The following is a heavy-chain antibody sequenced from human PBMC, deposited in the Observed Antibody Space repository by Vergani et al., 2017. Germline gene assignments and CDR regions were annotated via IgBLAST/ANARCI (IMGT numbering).Heavy chain of an antibody. V-gene: IGHV3-21*01. D-gene: IGHD2-2*01. J-gene: IGHJ5*02. CDR3: ARMYQLLSAWFDP. CDR1: GFTFSSYS. CDR2: ISSSSSYI. Sequence: EVQLVESGGGLVKPGGSLRLSCAASGFTFSSYSMNWVRQAPGKGLEWVSSISSSSSYIYYADSVKGRFTISRDNAKNTLYLQMNSLRAEDTAVYYCARMYQLLSAWFDPWGQGTLVTVSS.